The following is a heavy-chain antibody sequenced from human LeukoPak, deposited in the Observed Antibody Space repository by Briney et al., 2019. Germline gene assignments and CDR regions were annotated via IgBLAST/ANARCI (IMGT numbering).Heavy chain of an antibody. CDR2: IWYDGSNK. CDR1: GFTFSSYA. Sequence: QPGGSLRLSCAASGFTFSSYAMHWVRQAPGKGLEWVAVIWYDGSNKYYADSVKGRFTISRDNSKNTLYLQMNSLRAEDTAVYYCARGVGATPYGLDYWGQGTLVTVSS. V-gene: IGHV3-33*08. D-gene: IGHD1-26*01. J-gene: IGHJ4*02. CDR3: ARGVGATPYGLDY.